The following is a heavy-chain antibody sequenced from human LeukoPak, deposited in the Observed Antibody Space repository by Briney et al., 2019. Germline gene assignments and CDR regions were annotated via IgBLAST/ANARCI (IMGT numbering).Heavy chain of an antibody. J-gene: IGHJ4*02. Sequence: GASVKVSCKASGYTFTSYYIHWVRQAPGQGLEWMGIIYPGGGSTSYAQKFQGRVTMTRDMSASTVYMELSSLRSEDTAVYYCARDNDFDYWGQGTLVTVSS. CDR1: GYTFTSYY. V-gene: IGHV1-46*01. CDR3: ARDNDFDY. CDR2: IYPGGGST. D-gene: IGHD2-8*01.